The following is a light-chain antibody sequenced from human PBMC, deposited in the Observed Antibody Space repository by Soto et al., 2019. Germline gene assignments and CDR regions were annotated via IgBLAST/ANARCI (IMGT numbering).Light chain of an antibody. CDR1: QSVSNTY. V-gene: IGKV3-20*01. Sequence: EIVLTQSPGTLSLSPGERATLSCRASQSVSNTYLAWYQQKPGQAPRLLIYDASSRATGIPDRFSGSGSGTDFTLTISRLEPEDFAVYYCQQYLTSPKTFGQGTKVDIK. CDR3: QQYLTSPKT. CDR2: DAS. J-gene: IGKJ1*01.